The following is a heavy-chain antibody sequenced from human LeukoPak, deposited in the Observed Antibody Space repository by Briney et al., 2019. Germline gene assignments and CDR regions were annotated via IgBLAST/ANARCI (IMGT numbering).Heavy chain of an antibody. D-gene: IGHD2-2*01. CDR1: GGSFSGYY. CDR3: ARVPIVVVPAAMYVYGMDV. J-gene: IGHJ6*04. CDR2: INHSGST. Sequence: SETLSLTCAVYGGSFSGYYWSWIRQPPEKGLEWIGEINHSGSTNYNPSLKSRVTISVDTSKNQFSLKLSSVTAADTAVYYCARVPIVVVPAAMYVYGMDVWGKGTTVTVSS. V-gene: IGHV4-34*01.